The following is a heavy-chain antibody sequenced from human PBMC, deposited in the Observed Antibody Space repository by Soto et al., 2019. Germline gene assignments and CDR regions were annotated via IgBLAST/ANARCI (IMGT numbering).Heavy chain of an antibody. J-gene: IGHJ4*02. V-gene: IGHV3-73*01. D-gene: IGHD3-10*01. CDR3: TSPHYYGSGSFDY. CDR1: GFTFSGSA. Sequence: EVQLVESGGGLVQPGGSLKLSCAASGFTFSGSAMHWVRQASGKGLEWVGRIRSKANSYATAYAASVKGRFTISRDDSKNRAYLQMNSLKTEDTAVYYCTSPHYYGSGSFDYWGQGTLVTVSS. CDR2: IRSKANSYAT.